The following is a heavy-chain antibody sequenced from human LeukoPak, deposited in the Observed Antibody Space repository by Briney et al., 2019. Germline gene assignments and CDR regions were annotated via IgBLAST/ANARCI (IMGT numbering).Heavy chain of an antibody. CDR2: ISSNGGST. CDR3: ARREGGYCSSTSCYGYWFDP. CDR1: GFTFSNAW. V-gene: IGHV3-64*01. D-gene: IGHD2-2*01. J-gene: IGHJ5*02. Sequence: GGSLRLSCAASGFTFSNAWMSWVRQAPGKGLEYVSAISSNGGSTYYANSVKGRFTISRDNSKNTLYLQMGSLRAEDMAVYYCARREGGYCSSTSCYGYWFDPWGQGTLVTVSS.